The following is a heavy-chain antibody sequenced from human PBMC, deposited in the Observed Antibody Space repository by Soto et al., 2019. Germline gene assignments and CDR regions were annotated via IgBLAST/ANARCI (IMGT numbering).Heavy chain of an antibody. D-gene: IGHD3-22*01. J-gene: IGHJ4*02. CDR1: GITFSNYA. Sequence: EVQLLESGGGFVQPWGSLRLSCAASGITFSNYAMSWVRQAPGKGLEWVSGISGSGDSTYYAESVKGRFTISRDNSKNTVYLQMNSLGAEDTAVYYCASRNYYDTSGYYYWYYFDFWGQGALVTVSS. CDR2: ISGSGDST. CDR3: ASRNYYDTSGYYYWYYFDF. V-gene: IGHV3-23*01.